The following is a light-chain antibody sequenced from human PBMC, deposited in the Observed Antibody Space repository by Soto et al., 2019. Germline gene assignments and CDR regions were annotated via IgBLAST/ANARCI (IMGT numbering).Light chain of an antibody. CDR3: QQRSNWPPWT. CDR1: QSVGSY. CDR2: DAS. Sequence: EIVLTQSPATLSLSPGERATLSCRASQSVGSYLAWYQQKPGQAPRLLIYDASNRATGIPARFSGSGSGTDFTLTISSLEPEDFAVYYCQQRSNWPPWTFGQGNKVEIK. V-gene: IGKV3-11*01. J-gene: IGKJ1*01.